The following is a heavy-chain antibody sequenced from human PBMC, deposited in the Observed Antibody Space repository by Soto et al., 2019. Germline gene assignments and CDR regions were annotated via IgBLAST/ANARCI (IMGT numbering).Heavy chain of an antibody. Sequence: QVQLVESGGGVVQPGRSLRLSCVASGFTFSGYGMHWVRQAPGKGLEWVAIIRYDGSNIYYADSVRGRFAISRDNSKKALFLRMDSLGAEGTAGYYWARDGVGATAFWGYLEYWGQGALVTVSS. CDR3: ARDGVGATAFWGYLEY. CDR2: IRYDGSNI. CDR1: GFTFSGYG. V-gene: IGHV3-33*01. J-gene: IGHJ4*02. D-gene: IGHD3-16*01.